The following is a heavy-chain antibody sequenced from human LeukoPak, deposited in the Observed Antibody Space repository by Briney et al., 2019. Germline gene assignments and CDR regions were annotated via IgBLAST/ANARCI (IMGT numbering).Heavy chain of an antibody. V-gene: IGHV3-7*01. J-gene: IGHJ6*04. D-gene: IGHD3-10*02. CDR1: GFTFRSHG. Sequence: GGSLRLSCAASGFTFRSHGMNWVRQAPGKGLEWVANIKQDGSEKYYVDSVKGRFTISRDNAKNSLYLQMNSLRAEDTAVYYCAELGITMIGGVWGKGTTVTISS. CDR3: AELGITMIGGV. CDR2: IKQDGSEK.